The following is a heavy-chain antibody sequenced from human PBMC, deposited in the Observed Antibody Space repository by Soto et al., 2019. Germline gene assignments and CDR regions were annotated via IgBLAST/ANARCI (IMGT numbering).Heavy chain of an antibody. J-gene: IGHJ4*02. Sequence: QVQLVQSGAEVKKPGASVKVSCQASGYTFTSHDINWVRQATGQGLEWMGWMNPNSGNTGYAQKFQGRVTMTRDTSTRTACLELSNLRSEDTAVYYCARGLPCDSCYNFWGQGSLVTVSS. V-gene: IGHV1-8*01. D-gene: IGHD2-15*01. CDR1: GYTFTSHD. CDR3: ARGLPCDSCYNF. CDR2: MNPNSGNT.